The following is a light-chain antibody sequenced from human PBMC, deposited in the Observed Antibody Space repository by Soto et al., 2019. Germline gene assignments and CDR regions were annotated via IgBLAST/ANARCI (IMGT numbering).Light chain of an antibody. Sequence: DIQMTQSPSSLSASVGDRVTITCHASQDITNYLNWYQQKPGKAPNLLIYDASSLETGLPSRFSGSGSGTEFYLTISSLQPEDIATYYCQQYDNLPWTFGQGTKVEIK. CDR1: QDITNY. CDR3: QQYDNLPWT. CDR2: DAS. V-gene: IGKV1-33*01. J-gene: IGKJ1*01.